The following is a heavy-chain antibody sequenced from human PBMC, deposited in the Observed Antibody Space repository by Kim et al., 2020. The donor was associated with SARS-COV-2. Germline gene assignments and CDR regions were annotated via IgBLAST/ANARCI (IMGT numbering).Heavy chain of an antibody. J-gene: IGHJ6*02. D-gene: IGHD3-10*01. CDR3: AKDVYGSGSGLDV. CDR2: ISYDGSNK. Sequence: RGSLRLSCAASGFTFSSYGMHWVRQAPGKGLEWVAVISYDGSNKYYADSVKGRFTISRDNSKNTLYLQMNSLRAEDTAVYYCAKDVYGSGSGLDVWGQGTTVTVSS. CDR1: GFTFSSYG. V-gene: IGHV3-30*18.